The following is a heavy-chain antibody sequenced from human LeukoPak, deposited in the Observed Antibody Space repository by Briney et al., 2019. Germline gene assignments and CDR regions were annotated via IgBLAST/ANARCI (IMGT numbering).Heavy chain of an antibody. V-gene: IGHV4-30-2*01. CDR1: GGSISSGGYS. CDR3: AREWRQLVDY. Sequence: PSETLSLTCAVSGGSISSGGYSWSWIRQLPGKGLEWIGYIYHSGSTYYNPSLKSRVTISVDRSKNQFSLKLSSVTAADTAVYYCAREWRQLVDYWGQGTLVTVSS. D-gene: IGHD6-6*01. CDR2: IYHSGST. J-gene: IGHJ4*02.